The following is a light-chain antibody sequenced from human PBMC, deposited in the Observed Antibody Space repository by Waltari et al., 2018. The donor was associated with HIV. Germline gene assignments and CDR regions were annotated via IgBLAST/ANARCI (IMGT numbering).Light chain of an antibody. Sequence: QTVVTQESSLTVSPGGTVTLTCGLTFGTVSSSCYPNWIQQKPGHPPTALFYGGSTSQRCAPSRYSGSIVGDKSTLTLTAVHSEDEAIYYCLLYVGGSYLFGWGTFVTV. J-gene: IGLJ2*01. CDR3: LLYVGGSYL. V-gene: IGLV7-43*01. CDR1: FGTVSSSCY. CDR2: GGS.